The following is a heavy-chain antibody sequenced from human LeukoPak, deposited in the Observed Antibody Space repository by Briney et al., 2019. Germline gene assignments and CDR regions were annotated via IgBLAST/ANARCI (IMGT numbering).Heavy chain of an antibody. CDR1: GFTFSDYY. V-gene: IGHV3-11*06. CDR3: ARVERSYGSDY. J-gene: IGHJ4*02. CDR2: ISSSNSYT. D-gene: IGHD5-18*01. Sequence: GGSLRLSCAASGFTFSDYYMSWIRQAPGKGLEWVSYISSSNSYTNYADSVKGRFTISRDNAKNSLYLQMNSLKAEDTAVYYCARVERSYGSDYWGQGTLVTVSS.